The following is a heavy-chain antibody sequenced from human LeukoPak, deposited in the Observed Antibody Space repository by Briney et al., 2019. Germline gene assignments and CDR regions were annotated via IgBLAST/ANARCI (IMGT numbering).Heavy chain of an antibody. J-gene: IGHJ4*02. CDR3: AVSPIQLWSFDY. CDR1: GGFISSYF. CDR2: IYYSGNT. Sequence: SETLSLTCTVSGGFISSYFWSWIRQPPGKGLEWIGYIYYSGNTNYNPSLKSRVTISVDTSKNQFSLKLSSVTAADTAVYYCAVSPIQLWSFDYWGQGTLVTVSS. D-gene: IGHD5-18*01. V-gene: IGHV4-59*08.